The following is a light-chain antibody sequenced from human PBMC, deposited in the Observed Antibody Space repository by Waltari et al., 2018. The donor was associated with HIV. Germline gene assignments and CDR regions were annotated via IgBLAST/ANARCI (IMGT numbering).Light chain of an antibody. CDR1: QSISSY. Sequence: DIQMTQSPSSLSASVGDRVTITCRASQSISSYLNWYQQKPGKAPKLLFYAASSLQSGVPSRFSGSGSGTDFTLTISSLQPEDFATYYGQHSYSTPLFTFGPESKVDIK. CDR2: AAS. J-gene: IGKJ3*01. CDR3: QHSYSTPLFT. V-gene: IGKV1-39*01.